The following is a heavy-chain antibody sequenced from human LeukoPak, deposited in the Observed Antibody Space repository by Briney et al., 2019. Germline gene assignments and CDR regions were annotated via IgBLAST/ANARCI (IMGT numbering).Heavy chain of an antibody. CDR1: GGSISSSSYY. D-gene: IGHD6-13*01. V-gene: IGHV4-39*07. CDR2: INHSGST. J-gene: IGHJ4*02. CDR3: ARRPKYSSSWYQPVTPVNY. Sequence: SETLSLTCTVSGGSISSSSYYWRWIRQPPGMGLEWIGEINHSGSTNYNPSLKSRVTISVDTSKNQFSLKLSSVTAADTAVYYCARRPKYSSSWYQPVTPVNYWGQGTLVTVSS.